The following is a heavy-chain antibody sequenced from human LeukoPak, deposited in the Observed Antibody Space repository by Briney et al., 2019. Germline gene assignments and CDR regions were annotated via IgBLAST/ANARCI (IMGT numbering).Heavy chain of an antibody. CDR2: IYYSGST. J-gene: IGHJ6*03. D-gene: IGHD3-3*01. V-gene: IGHV4-59*01. CDR3: ATQFLYYDFWRPNYYYYMDV. Sequence: SETLSLTCTVSGGSISSYYWSWIRQPPGKGLEWIGYIYYSGSTNYNPSLKSRVTISVDTSKNQFSLKLSSVTAADTAVYYCATQFLYYDFWRPNYYYYMDVWGKGTTVTVSS. CDR1: GGSISSYY.